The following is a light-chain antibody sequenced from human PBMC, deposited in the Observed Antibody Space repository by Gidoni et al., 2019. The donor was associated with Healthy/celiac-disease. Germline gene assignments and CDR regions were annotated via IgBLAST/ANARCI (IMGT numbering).Light chain of an antibody. CDR3: QQYYSTALT. V-gene: IGKV4-1*01. J-gene: IGKJ4*01. Sequence: IVMTQPPDSLALSLGERATLNCKSSQSVLYSSNNKNYLAWYQQKPGQPPKLLIYWASTRESGVPDRFSGSGSGTDFTLTISSLQAEDVAVYYCQQYYSTALTFGGGTKVEIK. CDR2: WAS. CDR1: QSVLYSSNNKNY.